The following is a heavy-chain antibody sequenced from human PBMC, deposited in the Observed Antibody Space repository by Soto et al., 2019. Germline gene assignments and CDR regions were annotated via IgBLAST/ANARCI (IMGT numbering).Heavy chain of an antibody. CDR1: GFTFTSSA. D-gene: IGHD2-2*01. CDR3: AAEEEGYCSSTSCGESYYGMDV. CDR2: IVVGSGNT. Sequence: SVKVSCKASGFTFTSSAVQWVRQARGQRLEWIGWIVVGSGNTNYAQKFQERVTITRDMSTSTAYMELSSLRSEDTAVYYCAAEEEGYCSSTSCGESYYGMDVWGQGTTVTVSS. V-gene: IGHV1-58*01. J-gene: IGHJ6*02.